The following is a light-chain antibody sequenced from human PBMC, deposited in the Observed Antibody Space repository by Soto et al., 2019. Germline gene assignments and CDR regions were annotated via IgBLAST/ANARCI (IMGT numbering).Light chain of an antibody. CDR1: QSLLHSNGNND. CDR3: MQALQTPIP. J-gene: IGKJ5*01. CDR2: LAS. Sequence: EIVMTQSPLSLPVTPGEPASISCRSSQSLLHSNGNNDLDWYLQKPGQSPQLLLYLASNRASGVPDRFSGSGSGTDFTLKISRVEAEDVGVYYCMQALQTPIPFGQGTRLQIK. V-gene: IGKV2-28*01.